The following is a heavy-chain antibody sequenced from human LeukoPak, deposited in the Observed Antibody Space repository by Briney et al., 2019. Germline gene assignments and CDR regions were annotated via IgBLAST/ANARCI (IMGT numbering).Heavy chain of an antibody. CDR3: ARGYCSSTSCYPQDY. D-gene: IGHD2-2*01. J-gene: IGHJ4*02. CDR2: MNPNSGNT. Sequence: ASVKVSCEASGYTFTSYDINWVRQATGQGLEWMGWMNPNSGNTGYAQKFQGRVTITRNTSISTAYMELSSLRSEDTAVYYCARGYCSSTSCYPQDYWGQGTLVTVSS. V-gene: IGHV1-8*03. CDR1: GYTFTSYD.